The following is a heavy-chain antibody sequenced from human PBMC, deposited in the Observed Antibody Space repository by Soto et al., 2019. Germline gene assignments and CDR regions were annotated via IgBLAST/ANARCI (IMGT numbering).Heavy chain of an antibody. CDR2: IYWDDNK. J-gene: IGHJ5*02. CDR3: AHTDVLYCGGDCYHPNRFDP. V-gene: IGHV2-5*02. D-gene: IGHD2-21*02. CDR1: VFSLNTHGVG. Sequence: QITLKESGATLVKPPQTLTLTCSFAVFSLNTHGVGVGWIRQPPGKAMECLELIYWDDNKRYTPSLKNRLAITKDTSKNNMALTMPNMDPGDTGTSDCAHTDVLYCGGDCYHPNRFDPWGQGTLVTVSS.